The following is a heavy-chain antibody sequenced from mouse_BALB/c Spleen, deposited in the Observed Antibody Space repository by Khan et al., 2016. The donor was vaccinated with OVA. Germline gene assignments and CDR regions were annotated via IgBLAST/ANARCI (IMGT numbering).Heavy chain of an antibody. CDR1: GFTFSSYI. V-gene: IGHV5-12-2*01. CDR2: ISNGGGST. Sequence: EVELVESGGGLVQPGGSLKLSCAASGFTFSSYIMSWVRQTPEKRLEWVAYISNGGGSTYYLDTVKGRFTISRDNAKNTLYLQKSSVKSEDTAMYYCARHGNYVSFDYWGQGTTLTVSS. D-gene: IGHD2-1*01. CDR3: ARHGNYVSFDY. J-gene: IGHJ2*01.